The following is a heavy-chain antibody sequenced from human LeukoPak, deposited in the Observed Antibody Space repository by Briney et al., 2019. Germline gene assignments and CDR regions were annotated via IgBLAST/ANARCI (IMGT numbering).Heavy chain of an antibody. D-gene: IGHD3-16*01. CDR2: IYSGGST. CDR1: GFTFSSNY. J-gene: IGHJ5*02. Sequence: GGSLRLSCAASGFTFSSNYTSWVRQAPGKGLDWVSMIYSGGSTNYAASVKGRLTISSDNSKNTLYLQMNSLRAEDTAVYYCVTRLAWGQGTLVTVSS. V-gene: IGHV3-53*01. CDR3: VTRLA.